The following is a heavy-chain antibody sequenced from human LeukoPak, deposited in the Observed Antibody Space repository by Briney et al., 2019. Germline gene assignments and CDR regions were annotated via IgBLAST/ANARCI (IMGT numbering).Heavy chain of an antibody. D-gene: IGHD3-22*01. V-gene: IGHV3-9*01. J-gene: IGHJ4*02. Sequence: GGSLRLSCAASGFTFSSYAMSWVRQAPGKGLEWVSGISWNSGSIGYADSVKGRFTISRDNAKNSLYLQMNSLRAEDTALYYCAKDIAYYYDSSGWDYWGQGTLVTVSS. CDR1: GFTFSSYA. CDR3: AKDIAYYYDSSGWDY. CDR2: ISWNSGSI.